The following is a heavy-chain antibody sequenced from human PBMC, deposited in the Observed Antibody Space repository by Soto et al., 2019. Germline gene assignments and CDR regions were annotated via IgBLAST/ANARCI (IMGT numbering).Heavy chain of an antibody. D-gene: IGHD3-9*01. Sequence: QVQLVESGGGVVQPGRSLILSCAASGFTFSSYAMHWVRQAPGKGLEWVAVISYDGSNKYYADSVKGRFTISRDNSKNTLYLQMNSLRAEDTAVYYCARDGALPVLRYFDWLLFNWGQGTLVTVSS. CDR2: ISYDGSNK. V-gene: IGHV3-30-3*01. CDR3: ARDGALPVLRYFDWLLFN. CDR1: GFTFSSYA. J-gene: IGHJ4*02.